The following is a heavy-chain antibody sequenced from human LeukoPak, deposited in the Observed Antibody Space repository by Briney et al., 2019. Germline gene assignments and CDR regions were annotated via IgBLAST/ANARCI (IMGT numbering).Heavy chain of an antibody. J-gene: IGHJ6*02. V-gene: IGHV1-18*01. CDR2: ISAYNGNT. CDR1: GYTFTSYG. Sequence: APVKVSCKASGYTFTSYGISWVRQAPGQGLEWMGWISAYNGNTNYAQKLQGRVTMTTDTSTSTAYMELRSLRSDDTAVYYCARVADYYDSSGYPLYYYYGMDVWGQGTTVTVSS. D-gene: IGHD3-22*01. CDR3: ARVADYYDSSGYPLYYYYGMDV.